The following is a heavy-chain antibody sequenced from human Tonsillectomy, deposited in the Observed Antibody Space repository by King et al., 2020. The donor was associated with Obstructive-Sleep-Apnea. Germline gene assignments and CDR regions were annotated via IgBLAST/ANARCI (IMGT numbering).Heavy chain of an antibody. Sequence: VQLVESGGGLVQPGGSLRLSCAASGFTFSSYDIHWVRQATGKGLEWCSAIGSAGDTAHPCPVKGRFTIPRENAKNSLYLQMNSLVAGDTAVYYCARGSSRYCSSTSCAQNDYWGQGTLVTVSS. J-gene: IGHJ4*02. CDR3: ARGSSRYCSSTSCAQNDY. V-gene: IGHV3-13*04. CDR1: GFTFSSYD. D-gene: IGHD2-2*01. CDR2: IGSAGDT.